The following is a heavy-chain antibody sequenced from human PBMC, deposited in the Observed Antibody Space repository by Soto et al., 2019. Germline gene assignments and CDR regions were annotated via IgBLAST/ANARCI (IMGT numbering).Heavy chain of an antibody. J-gene: IGHJ3*02. Sequence: QVPLVQSGAEVKQPGASVKVSCKSSGYTFTHYAMHWVRQAPGQGLEWLGWINTDNGNTAFSQKFQGRVSITMDTSASTAYVELSSLISVDTAVYYCARQGDSRILRDTFDIWGQGTLVTVAS. CDR1: GYTFTHYA. CDR2: INTDNGNT. V-gene: IGHV1-3*04. D-gene: IGHD2-8*01. CDR3: ARQGDSRILRDTFDI.